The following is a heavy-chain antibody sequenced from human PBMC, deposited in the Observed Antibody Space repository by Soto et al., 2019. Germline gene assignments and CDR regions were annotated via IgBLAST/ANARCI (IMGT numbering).Heavy chain of an antibody. Sequence: SETLSLTCTVSGGSISSGDYYWSWIRQPPGKGLEWIGYIYYSGSTYYNPSLKSRVTISVDTSKNQFSLKLSSVTAADTAVYYCAREMVDIVATPLYYYGMDVWGQGTTVTVS. CDR2: IYYSGST. D-gene: IGHD5-12*01. CDR1: GGSISSGDYY. CDR3: AREMVDIVATPLYYYGMDV. V-gene: IGHV4-30-4*01. J-gene: IGHJ6*02.